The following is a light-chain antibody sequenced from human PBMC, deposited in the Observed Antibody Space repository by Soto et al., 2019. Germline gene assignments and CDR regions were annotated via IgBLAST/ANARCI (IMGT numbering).Light chain of an antibody. CDR2: DAS. Sequence: EIELTQSPGTLSLSPRESAHLSCRASQSVSNDLAWYQQKPGQSPRLLIYDASNRAAGIPARFSGSGSGTDFTLTISGLEPEDFAVYYCQQRHNWPLTFGGGTKVDIK. CDR3: QQRHNWPLT. V-gene: IGKV3-11*01. J-gene: IGKJ4*01. CDR1: QSVSND.